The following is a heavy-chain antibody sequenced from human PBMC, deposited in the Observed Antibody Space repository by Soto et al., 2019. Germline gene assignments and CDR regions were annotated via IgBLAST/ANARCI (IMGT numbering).Heavy chain of an antibody. J-gene: IGHJ6*03. V-gene: IGHV3-7*01. CDR2: IKQDGSEK. D-gene: IGHD4-17*01. Sequence: GGSLRLSCAASGFTFSSYWLSWVRQAPGKGLEWVANIKQDGSEKYYVDSVKGRFTISRDNAKNSLSLQMNSLRAEDTAVYYCARESGDDVGGYYYYYMSGWGKGTTVTVSS. CDR1: GFTFSSYW. CDR3: ARESGDDVGGYYYYYMSG.